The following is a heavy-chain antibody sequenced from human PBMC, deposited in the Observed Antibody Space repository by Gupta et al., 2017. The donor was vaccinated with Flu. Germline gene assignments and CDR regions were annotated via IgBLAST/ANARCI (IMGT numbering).Heavy chain of an antibody. Sequence: QLQLQESGPGLVKPSETLSLTCTASGGAITSSSYYWGWIRQARGKGLEWIGSIYYSGSTYYNPSLKSRVTISVDTSKNQFSLKLSSVTAADTAVYYCARLRREGYNYVRDYYGMDVWGQGTTVTVSS. J-gene: IGHJ6*02. CDR1: GGAITSSSYY. CDR3: ARLRREGYNYVRDYYGMDV. D-gene: IGHD5-12*01. CDR2: IYYSGST. V-gene: IGHV4-39*01.